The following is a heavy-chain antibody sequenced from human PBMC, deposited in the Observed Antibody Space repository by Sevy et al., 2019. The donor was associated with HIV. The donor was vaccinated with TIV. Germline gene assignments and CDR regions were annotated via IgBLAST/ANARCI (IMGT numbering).Heavy chain of an antibody. V-gene: IGHV3-23*01. Sequence: GGSLRLSCAASGFTFSSFAMTWVRQAPGKGLEWVAGISGSGGNTYYADSVKGRFTISRDNSKNTLYLQMNGLRAEDMAVYYCAKGIAMRILVLDVIDIWGQGTMVTVSS. D-gene: IGHD5-18*01. CDR2: ISGSGGNT. CDR3: AKGIAMRILVLDVIDI. J-gene: IGHJ3*02. CDR1: GFTFSSFA.